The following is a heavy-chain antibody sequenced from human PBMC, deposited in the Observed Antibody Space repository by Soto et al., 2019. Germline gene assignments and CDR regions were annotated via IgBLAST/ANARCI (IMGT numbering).Heavy chain of an antibody. CDR2: IISKVDCVTT. Sequence: GTLLLACTATGITFTNAWMNWVRQVPGKGLEWVGLIISKVDCVTTDYAAPVKGRFTISRDDSKDTVYLQMNSLRTDDTGVYFYTKERAYNGANSYYSPFDHWGQGTQVTVYS. V-gene: IGHV3-15*01. CDR3: TKERAYNGANSYYSPFDH. D-gene: IGHD3-22*01. CDR1: GITFTNAW. J-gene: IGHJ4*02.